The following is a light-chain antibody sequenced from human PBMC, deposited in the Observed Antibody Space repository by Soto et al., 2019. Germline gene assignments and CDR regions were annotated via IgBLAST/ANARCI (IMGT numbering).Light chain of an antibody. CDR2: GAS. CDR3: QQYGSSPGT. CDR1: QSGSSSY. V-gene: IGKV3-20*01. Sequence: EIVLTQSPGTLSSSPGERATLSCRASQSGSSSYLAWYQQKPGQAPRLLIYGASSRATCIPDRFSGSGSGTDFTLTISRLEPEDFAEYYCQQYGSSPGTFGQGTPVEIQ. J-gene: IGKJ1*01.